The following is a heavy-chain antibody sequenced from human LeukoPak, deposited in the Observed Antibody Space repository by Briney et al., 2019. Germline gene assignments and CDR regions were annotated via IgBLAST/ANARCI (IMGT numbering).Heavy chain of an antibody. CDR3: ARRRIVATIDY. CDR1: GDSISRSGYY. CDR2: ISYTGTT. V-gene: IGHV4-39*01. D-gene: IGHD5-12*01. J-gene: IGHJ4*02. Sequence: SETLSLTCGVSGDSISRSGYYWAWIRQPPGKGLEWIGSISYTGTTYYNPSLKSRLTISADTSKNQFSLKLTSVTAADTAVYYCARRRIVATIDYWGQGTLVTVSS.